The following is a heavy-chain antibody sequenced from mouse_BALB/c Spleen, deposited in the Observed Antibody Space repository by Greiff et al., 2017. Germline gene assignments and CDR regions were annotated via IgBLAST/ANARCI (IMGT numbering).Heavy chain of an antibody. Sequence: VKLMESGAELVRPGSSVKISCKASGYAFSSYWMNWVKQRPGQGLEWIGQIYPGDGDTNYNGKFKGKATLTADKSSSTAYMQLSSLTSEDSAVYFCATYGKMDYYAMDYWGQGTSVTVSS. D-gene: IGHD2-1*01. V-gene: IGHV1-80*01. CDR2: IYPGDGDT. CDR1: GYAFSSYW. CDR3: ATYGKMDYYAMDY. J-gene: IGHJ4*01.